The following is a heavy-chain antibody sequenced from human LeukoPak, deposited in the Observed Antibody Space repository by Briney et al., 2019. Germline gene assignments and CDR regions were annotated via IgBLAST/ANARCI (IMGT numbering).Heavy chain of an antibody. D-gene: IGHD1-14*01. CDR3: ARGAGFAEPLPEY. V-gene: IGHV3-7*01. CDR2: IKTDGSEK. Sequence: HPGGSLRLSCEGSGFTFSNYWMGWVRQAPGKGLQWVANIKTDGSEKYYVDSVKGRFTISRDNAKNSLYLQMNSLRAEDTAVYYCARGAGFAEPLPEYWGQGTLLTVSS. J-gene: IGHJ4*02. CDR1: GFTFSNYW.